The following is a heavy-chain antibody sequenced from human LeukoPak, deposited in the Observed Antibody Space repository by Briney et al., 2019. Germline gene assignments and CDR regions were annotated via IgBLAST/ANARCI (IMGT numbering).Heavy chain of an antibody. CDR1: GFTFSSYS. V-gene: IGHV3-21*01. CDR3: AREVTGSSYGYDY. J-gene: IGHJ4*02. D-gene: IGHD5-18*01. CDR2: ISSSSSYI. Sequence: GGSRRLSCAASGFTFSSYSMNWVRQAPGKGREWVSSISSSSSYIYYADSVKGRFTISRDNAKNSLYLQMNSLRAEDTAVYYCAREVTGSSYGYDYWGQGTLVTVSS.